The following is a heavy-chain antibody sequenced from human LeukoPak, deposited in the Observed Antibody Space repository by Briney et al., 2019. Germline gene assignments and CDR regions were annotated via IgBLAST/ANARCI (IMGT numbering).Heavy chain of an antibody. D-gene: IGHD1-26*01. CDR3: ARALGRYYYYYIDV. J-gene: IGHJ6*03. CDR2: INSDGSST. CDR1: GFTFSSYW. Sequence: GSLRLSCAASGFTFSSYWMHWVRQAPGKGLVWVSRINSDGSSTSYADSVKGRFTISRDNAKNTLYLQMNSLRAEDTALYYCARALGRYYYYYIDVWGKGTTVTVSS. V-gene: IGHV3-74*01.